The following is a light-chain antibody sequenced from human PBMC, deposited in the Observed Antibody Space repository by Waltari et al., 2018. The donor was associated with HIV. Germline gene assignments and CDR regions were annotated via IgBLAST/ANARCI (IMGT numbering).Light chain of an antibody. CDR3: CSYAGSSTLV. CDR1: IRDVGNYNL. J-gene: IGLJ3*02. Sequence: SALTQPASLSGSPGQSITISCTGTIRDVGNYNLVPWYQQHPGNAPKVLIYEVRQRPSGVSDRFSGSKSGNTASLTISGLQAEDEAHYYCCSYAGSSTLVFGGGTKLTVL. CDR2: EVR. V-gene: IGLV2-23*02.